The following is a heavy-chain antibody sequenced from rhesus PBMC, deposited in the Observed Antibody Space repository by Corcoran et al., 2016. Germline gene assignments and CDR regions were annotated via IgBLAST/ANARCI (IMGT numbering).Heavy chain of an antibody. CDR2: ISGSGGRT. V-gene: IGHV4-173*01. J-gene: IGHJ3*01. D-gene: IGHD2-21*01. Sequence: QLQLQESGPGLVKPSETLSLTCAVSGGSISSNYWSWIRQPPGKGLEWIGRISGSGGRTDYNPSLQNRVTISTDTSKNQFSLKLSSVTAADTAVYYCARVEYCTGSGCYGAFDFWGQGLRVTVSS. CDR1: GGSISSNY. CDR3: ARVEYCTGSGCYGAFDF.